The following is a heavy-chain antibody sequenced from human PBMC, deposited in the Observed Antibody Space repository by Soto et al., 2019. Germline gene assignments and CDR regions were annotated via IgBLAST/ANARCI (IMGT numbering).Heavy chain of an antibody. Sequence: GGSLRLSCAASGFTFSSYGMHWVRQAPGKGLEWVAVISYDGSNKYYADSVKGRFTISGDNSKNTLYLQMNSLRAEDTAVYYCAKTLCGGSCYYDYWGQGTLVTVSS. D-gene: IGHD2-15*01. CDR3: AKTLCGGSCYYDY. CDR2: ISYDGSNK. CDR1: GFTFSSYG. J-gene: IGHJ4*02. V-gene: IGHV3-30*18.